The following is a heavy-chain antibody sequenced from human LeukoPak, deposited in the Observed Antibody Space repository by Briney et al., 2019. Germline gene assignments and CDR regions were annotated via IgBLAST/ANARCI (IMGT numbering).Heavy chain of an antibody. J-gene: IGHJ4*02. D-gene: IGHD6-19*01. V-gene: IGHV3-21*01. Sequence: GGSLGLSCAACGFAFSSYTMNWARQAPGKGLEWVASINSGGTTTHYAFSVKGRFTISRDNAKNTLYLQMNSLRAEDTAVYYCARAGGSSGLDYWGQGTLVTVSS. CDR1: GFAFSSYT. CDR2: INSGGTTT. CDR3: ARAGGSSGLDY.